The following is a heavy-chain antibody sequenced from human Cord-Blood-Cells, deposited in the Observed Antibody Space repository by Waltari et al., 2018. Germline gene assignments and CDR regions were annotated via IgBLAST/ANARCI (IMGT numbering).Heavy chain of an antibody. CDR3: ARARYSSSWYDY. V-gene: IGHV1-8*01. CDR2: MNPNSGNT. CDR1: GYTFTRDE. D-gene: IGHD6-13*01. Sequence: QVPLVQSGAEVKEPGASVKVSCQESGYTFTRDETNWVRQATGQGREWMGWMNPNSGNTGYAQKFHGRVTMTRNTSISTAYMELSSLRSEDTAVYYCARARYSSSWYDYWGQGTLVTVSS. J-gene: IGHJ4*02.